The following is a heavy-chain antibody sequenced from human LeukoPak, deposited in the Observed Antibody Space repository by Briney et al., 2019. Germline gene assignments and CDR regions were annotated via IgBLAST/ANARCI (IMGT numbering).Heavy chain of an antibody. D-gene: IGHD2-21*01. CDR1: GFTFSSYW. V-gene: IGHV3-7*03. Sequence: GGSLRLSCAASGFTFSSYWMSWVRQAPGKGLEWVANIKQDGSEINYVDSVKGRFTISRDNSKNTLYLQMNSQRAEDTAVYYCAKLANAASDFDYWGQGTLVTVSS. CDR3: AKLANAASDFDY. CDR2: IKQDGSEI. J-gene: IGHJ4*02.